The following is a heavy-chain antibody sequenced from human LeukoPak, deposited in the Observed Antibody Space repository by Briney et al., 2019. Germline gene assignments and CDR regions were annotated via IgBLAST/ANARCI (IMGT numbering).Heavy chain of an antibody. J-gene: IGHJ5*02. D-gene: IGHD3-3*01. CDR3: ARGCGFGVVNPNWFDA. CDR2: INPSGGST. V-gene: IGHV1-46*01. CDR1: GYTFISYY. Sequence: ASVKVSCKASGYTFISYYIHWVRQAPGQGLEWMGIINPSGGSTTYAQRFQGRVTMTMDTSTSTVYMELSSLRSEDTAVYYCARGCGFGVVNPNWFDAWGQGTLVTVSS.